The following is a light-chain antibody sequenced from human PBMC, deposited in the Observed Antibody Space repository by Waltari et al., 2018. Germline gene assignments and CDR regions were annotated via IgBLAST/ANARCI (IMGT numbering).Light chain of an antibody. J-gene: IGKJ5*01. Sequence: AIRMTQSPFSLSASVGDRVTITCWASQGISSYLAWYQRKPAKAPNLSIYYACSLQSGVPSRYSGSGSGTDYTLTSSSLQPEDTATYHCQQYYSTPRITFGQGTRLEIK. CDR3: QQYYSTPRIT. CDR2: YAC. V-gene: IGKV1D-43*01. CDR1: QGISSY.